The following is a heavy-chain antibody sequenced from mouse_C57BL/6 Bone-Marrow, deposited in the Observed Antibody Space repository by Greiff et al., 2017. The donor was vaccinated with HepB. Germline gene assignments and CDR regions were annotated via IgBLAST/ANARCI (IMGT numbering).Heavy chain of an antibody. V-gene: IGHV6-6*01. J-gene: IGHJ3*01. CDR3: TRGYGYDGTLELGGVFAY. D-gene: IGHD2-2*01. CDR1: GFTFSDSW. Sequence: EVKLQESGGGLVQPGGSMKLSCAASGFTFSDSWMDWVRQSPEKGLEWVAEIRNKANNHATYYAESVKGRFTISRDDSKSSVYLQMNSLRAEDTGIYYGTRGYGYDGTLELGGVFAYWGQGTLVTVSA. CDR2: IRNKANNHAT.